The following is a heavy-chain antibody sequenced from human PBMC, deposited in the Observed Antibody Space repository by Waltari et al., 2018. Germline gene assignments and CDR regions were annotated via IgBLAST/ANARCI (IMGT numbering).Heavy chain of an antibody. Sequence: QVQLVESGGGVVQPGRSLRLSCAASGFTFSSYGMHWVRQAPGKGLEWVAVIWYDGMNNYYADSVKVRFTISRDNSKNTLYLQMNSLRAEDTAMYYCAKDRSPVMVRGVRIDYWGQGTLVTVSS. CDR3: AKDRSPVMVRGVRIDY. D-gene: IGHD3-10*01. CDR1: GFTFSSYG. V-gene: IGHV3-30*18. J-gene: IGHJ4*02. CDR2: IWYDGMNN.